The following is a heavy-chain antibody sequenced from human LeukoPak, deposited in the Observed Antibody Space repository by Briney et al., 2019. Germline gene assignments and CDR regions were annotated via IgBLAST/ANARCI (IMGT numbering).Heavy chain of an antibody. CDR2: VSASSERT. CDR3: ARGRLDPNLVLDF. J-gene: IGHJ4*02. V-gene: IGHV3-23*01. Sequence: GGSLRLSCAASGFTFSNYAMSWVRQAAGKGLEWVSGVSASSERTNYADSVKGRFTISRDNSKNMMYLQMNSLRAEDTAVYYCARGRLDPNLVLDFWGQGTLVTVSS. D-gene: IGHD6-13*01. CDR1: GFTFSNYA.